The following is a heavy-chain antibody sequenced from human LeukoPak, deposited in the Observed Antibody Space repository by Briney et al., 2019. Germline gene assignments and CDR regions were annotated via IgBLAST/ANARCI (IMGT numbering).Heavy chain of an antibody. CDR1: GFTFSSYG. CDR3: ARGYYYDSSGPDAFDI. J-gene: IGHJ3*02. CDR2: VNQDGSGK. Sequence: GGSLRLSCGASGFTFSSYGMSWVRQAPGKGLEWVANVNQDGSGKYYVDSVKGRFTISKDNAKNSLYLQMNCLRAEDTAVYYCARGYYYDSSGPDAFDIWGQGTMVTVSS. V-gene: IGHV3-7*04. D-gene: IGHD3-22*01.